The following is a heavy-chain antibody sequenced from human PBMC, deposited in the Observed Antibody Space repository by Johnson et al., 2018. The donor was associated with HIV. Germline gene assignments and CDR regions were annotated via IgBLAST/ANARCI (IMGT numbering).Heavy chain of an antibody. J-gene: IGHJ3*01. V-gene: IGHV3-30-3*02. D-gene: IGHD6-13*01. CDR2: ISYDGSNK. CDR3: AKVGSGYSSSS. Sequence: QVQLVESGGGVVQPGGSLRFSCAAFGFTFSSYAMHWVRQAPGKGLEWVAVISYDGSNKYYADSVKGRFTISRDNSKNTLYLQMNRLRAEDTAVYYCAKVGSGYSSSSWGQGTMVTVSS. CDR1: GFTFSSYA.